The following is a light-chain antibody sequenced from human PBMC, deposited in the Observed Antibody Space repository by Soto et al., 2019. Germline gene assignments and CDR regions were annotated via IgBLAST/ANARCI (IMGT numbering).Light chain of an antibody. J-gene: IGLJ1*01. CDR2: DVS. Sequence: QSVLSQPAYVSGSRGQSNTISCNGTSSDVGGYNYVSWYQQHPGKAPKLMIYDVSNRPSGVSNRFSGSKSGNTASLTISGLQAEDEADYYCSSYTSSSTLPSYVFGTGTKVTVL. V-gene: IGLV2-14*01. CDR1: SSDVGGYNY. CDR3: SSYTSSSTLPSYV.